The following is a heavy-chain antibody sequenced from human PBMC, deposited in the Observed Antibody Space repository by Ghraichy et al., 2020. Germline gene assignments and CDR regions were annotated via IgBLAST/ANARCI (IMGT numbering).Heavy chain of an antibody. CDR3: ARSSNFYAPDGLPRRKFFFDS. CDR2: ISGSTYMTGSSNAI. Sequence: LSLTCAASGFIFSDYGINWVRQAPGKGPEWVSYISGSTYMTGSSNAIYYADSVKGRFTISRDNVDNSVSLQMRSLRVEDTAVYYCARSSNFYAPDGLPRRKFFFDSWGPGAQVIVSS. J-gene: IGHJ4*02. CDR1: GFIFSDYG. V-gene: IGHV3-48*01. D-gene: IGHD2/OR15-2a*01.